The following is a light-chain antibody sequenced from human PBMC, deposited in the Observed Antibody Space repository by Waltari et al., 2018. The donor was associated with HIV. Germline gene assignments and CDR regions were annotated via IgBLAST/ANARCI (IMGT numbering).Light chain of an antibody. CDR2: EVS. CDR1: RSPTYTDGKTQ. V-gene: IGKV2D-29*01. J-gene: IGKJ2*01. CDR3: MQTVELPYP. Sequence: MTQTPLSLSVTPGQPASISCRSSRSPTYTDGKTQLYWLLQRTAPPPHLLIYEVSKRFSGLPERFSGSGSGTDYSLHIRRVEAEDGGVYYCMQTVELPYPFGQGTKLEIK.